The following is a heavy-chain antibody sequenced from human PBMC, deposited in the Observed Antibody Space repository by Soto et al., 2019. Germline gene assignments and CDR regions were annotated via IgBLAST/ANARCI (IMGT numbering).Heavy chain of an antibody. CDR3: ARRGFDY. Sequence: ASVKVSCKASGYAFSSNYIHWVRQAPGQGLEWMGVINPSNGRTTYAQNFQDRVTMTRDTSTSTVYIELRSLSSDDTAVYYCARRGFDYWGQGTPVTVSS. CDR2: INPSNGRT. CDR1: GYAFSSNY. V-gene: IGHV1-46*01. J-gene: IGHJ4*02.